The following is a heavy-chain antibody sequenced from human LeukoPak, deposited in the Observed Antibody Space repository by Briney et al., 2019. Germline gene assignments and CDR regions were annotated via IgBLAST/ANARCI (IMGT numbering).Heavy chain of an antibody. D-gene: IGHD6-13*01. J-gene: IGHJ4*02. CDR2: MSPNSGNT. CDR1: GYTFTSYD. CDR3: ASVTGYSSSPGDY. Sequence: ASVKVSCKASGYTFTSYDINWVRQATGQGLERMGWMSPNSGNTGYAQKFQGRVTMTRNTSISTACMELSSLRSEDTAVYYCASVTGYSSSPGDYWGQGTLVTVSS. V-gene: IGHV1-8*01.